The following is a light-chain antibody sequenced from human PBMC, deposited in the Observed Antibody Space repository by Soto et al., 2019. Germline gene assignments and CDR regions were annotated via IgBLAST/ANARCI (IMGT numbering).Light chain of an antibody. CDR2: GAY. J-gene: IGKJ4*01. Sequence: DIQMTQSPSSLSASVGDRVTITCRASQSLTTYLNWFQQKPGKAPKLLTYGAYSLQSGVPSRFSGSGSGTDFTLTISSLQPEDVATYYCQQTYRTPLTFGGGTKVEI. CDR1: QSLTTY. V-gene: IGKV1-39*01. CDR3: QQTYRTPLT.